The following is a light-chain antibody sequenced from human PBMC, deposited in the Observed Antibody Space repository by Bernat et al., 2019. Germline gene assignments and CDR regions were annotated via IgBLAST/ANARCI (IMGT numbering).Light chain of an antibody. CDR1: SSDVGGYNY. CDR3: SSYTSSSTYV. V-gene: IGLV2-14*03. Sequence: HSALTQPASVSGSPGQSITISCTGTSSDVGGYNYVSCYQQHPGKAPKLMMYDVSNRSSGVSNRFSCFKSGNTASLTISVIQAEDEADYYGSSYTSSSTYVFGTVTKVTVL. J-gene: IGLJ1*01. CDR2: DVS.